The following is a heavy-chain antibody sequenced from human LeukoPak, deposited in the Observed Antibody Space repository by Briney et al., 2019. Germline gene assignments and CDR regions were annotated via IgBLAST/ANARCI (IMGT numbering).Heavy chain of an antibody. V-gene: IGHV4-34*01. Sequence: SEALSLTCAVYGGSFSGYYWSWIRQPPGEGLEWIGEINHSGSTNYNPSLKSRVTISVDTSKNQFSLKLSSVTAADTAVYYCATATWHWFDPWGQGTLVTVSS. CDR1: GGSFSGYY. D-gene: IGHD5-12*01. CDR2: INHSGST. J-gene: IGHJ5*02. CDR3: ATATWHWFDP.